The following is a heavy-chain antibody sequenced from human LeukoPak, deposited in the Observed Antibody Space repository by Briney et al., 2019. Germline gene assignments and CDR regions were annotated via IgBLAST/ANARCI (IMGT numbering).Heavy chain of an antibody. V-gene: IGHV4-4*07. J-gene: IGHJ6*03. Sequence: SETLSLTCTVSGGSISSYYWSWIRQPAGKGLEWIGRIYTSGSTNYNPSLKSRVTISVDTSKNQFSLKLSSVTAADTAVYYCARMGFGELFGYYYYMDVWGKGTTVTVSS. CDR3: ARMGFGELFGYYYYMDV. CDR2: IYTSGST. D-gene: IGHD3-10*01. CDR1: GGSISSYY.